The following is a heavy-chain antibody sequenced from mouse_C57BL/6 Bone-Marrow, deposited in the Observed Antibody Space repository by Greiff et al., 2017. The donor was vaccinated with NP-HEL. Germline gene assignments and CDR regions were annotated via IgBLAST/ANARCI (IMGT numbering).Heavy chain of an antibody. CDR1: GYTFTDYY. Sequence: VQLQQSGPVLVKPGASVKMSCKASGYTFTDYYMNWVKQSHGKSLEWIGVINPYNGGTSYNQKFKGKATLTVDKSSSTAYMKLNSLTSEDSAVYDCATTVVERIVDYWGQGTTRTVSS. CDR3: ATTVVERIVDY. CDR2: INPYNGGT. V-gene: IGHV1-19*01. D-gene: IGHD1-1*01. J-gene: IGHJ2*01.